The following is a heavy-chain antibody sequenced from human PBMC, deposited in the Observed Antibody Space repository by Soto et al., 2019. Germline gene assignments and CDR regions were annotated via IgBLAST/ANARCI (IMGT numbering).Heavy chain of an antibody. D-gene: IGHD5-12*01. J-gene: IGHJ6*03. CDR2: INHSGST. CDR1: GGSFSGYY. Sequence: SETLSLTCAVYGGSFSGYYWSWIRQPPGKGLEWIGEINHSGSTNYNPSLKSRVTISVDTSKNQFSLKLSSVTAADTAVYYCASLSTVATQKYYYYMDVWGKGTTVTVSS. CDR3: ASLSTVATQKYYYYMDV. V-gene: IGHV4-34*01.